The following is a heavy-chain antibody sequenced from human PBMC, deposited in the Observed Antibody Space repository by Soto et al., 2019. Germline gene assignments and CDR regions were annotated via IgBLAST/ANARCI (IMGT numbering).Heavy chain of an antibody. CDR2: INYRGST. J-gene: IGHJ4*02. Sequence: QVQLQESGPGLVRPSQTLSLTCTVSGGSINSGDSYWNWIRQHPEKGLEWIGYINYRGSTFYNPSLKSRIIISVDTSKNTFSLKLSSVTAADTAVYYCARDAPGVAPYWGQGTLVTVSS. CDR1: GGSINSGDSY. V-gene: IGHV4-31*03. CDR3: ARDAPGVAPY. D-gene: IGHD2-15*01.